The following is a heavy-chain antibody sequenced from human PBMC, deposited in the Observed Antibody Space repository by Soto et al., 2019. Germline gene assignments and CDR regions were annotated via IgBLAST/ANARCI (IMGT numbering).Heavy chain of an antibody. CDR1: GFTFSSYG. J-gene: IGHJ5*02. Sequence: QVQLVESGGGVVQPGRSLRLSCAASGFTFSSYGMHWVRQAPGKGLEWVAVISYGGSNKYYADSVKGRFTISRDNSKNTLYLQMNSLRAEDTAVYYCAKDLGYSGYDPNWFDPWGQGTLVTVSS. D-gene: IGHD5-12*01. V-gene: IGHV3-30*18. CDR3: AKDLGYSGYDPNWFDP. CDR2: ISYGGSNK.